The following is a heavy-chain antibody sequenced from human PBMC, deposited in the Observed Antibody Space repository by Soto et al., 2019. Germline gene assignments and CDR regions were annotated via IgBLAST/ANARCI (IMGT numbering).Heavy chain of an antibody. CDR1: GYTFTSYY. CDR2: INPSGGST. Sequence: ASVKVSCKASGYTFTSYYMHWVRQAPGQGLEWMGIINPSGGSTSYAQKFQGRVTMTRDTSTSTVYMELSSLRSEDTAVYYCARDSQMLDYYYGMDVWGQGTRVTVSS. J-gene: IGHJ6*02. D-gene: IGHD2-8*01. V-gene: IGHV1-46*01. CDR3: ARDSQMLDYYYGMDV.